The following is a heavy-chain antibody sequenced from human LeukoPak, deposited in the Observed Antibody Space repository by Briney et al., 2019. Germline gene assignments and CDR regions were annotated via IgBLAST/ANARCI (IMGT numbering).Heavy chain of an antibody. J-gene: IGHJ6*01. CDR3: ARVGGTNYYYYGMDV. CDR1: GGSFSGYY. V-gene: IGHV4-34*01. CDR2: VDHSGRT. D-gene: IGHD1-26*01. Sequence: SETLSLTCAVYGGSFSGYYWSWIRQSPGKGLEWIGEVDHSGRTNYNPSLKSRLTMSVDTSKNQFSLKLSSVTAADTAVYYCARVGGTNYYYYGMDVWGQGTTVTVSS.